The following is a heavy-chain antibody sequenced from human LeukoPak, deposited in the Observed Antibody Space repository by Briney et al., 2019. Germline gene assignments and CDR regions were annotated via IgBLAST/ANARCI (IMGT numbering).Heavy chain of an antibody. J-gene: IGHJ4*02. V-gene: IGHV4-34*01. CDR3: ARIRRDGNNHFDY. CDR1: GGSFSGYY. Sequence: SETLSLTCAVYGGSFSGYYWSWIRQPPGKGLEWIGNIYDSGSTYYNPSLKSRLTISTDTSKNQFSLKLSSVTAADTAVYYCARIRRDGNNHFDYWGQGTPVTVSS. CDR2: IYDSGST. D-gene: IGHD5-24*01.